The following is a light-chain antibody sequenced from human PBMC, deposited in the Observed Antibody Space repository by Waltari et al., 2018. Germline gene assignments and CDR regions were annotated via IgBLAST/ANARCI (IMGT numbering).Light chain of an antibody. V-gene: IGKV4-1*01. J-gene: IGKJ2*01. CDR2: WAS. Sequence: DIVMTQSPDSLAVSLGESATINCKSSQSVLYSSNNKNYLAWYQQKPGQPPKLLIYWASTRESGVPDRFSGSGSGTDFTLTISSLQAEDVAVYYCQQYYSTPLTLGQGTKLEIK. CDR1: QSVLYSSNNKNY. CDR3: QQYYSTPLT.